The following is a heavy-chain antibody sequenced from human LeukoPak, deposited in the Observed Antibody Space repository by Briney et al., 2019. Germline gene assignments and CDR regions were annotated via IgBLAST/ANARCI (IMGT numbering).Heavy chain of an antibody. V-gene: IGHV1-46*01. CDR2: INPSGGST. D-gene: IGHD2-21*01. CDR3: ARDDRGGGGGLDY. J-gene: IGHJ4*02. Sequence: GASVKVPCKSSGYTFTSYYMHWVRQAPGQGLEWMGIINPSGGSTSYAQKFQGRVTMTRDMSTSTVYMELSSLRSEDTAVYYCARDDRGGGGGLDYWGQGTLVTVSS. CDR1: GYTFTSYY.